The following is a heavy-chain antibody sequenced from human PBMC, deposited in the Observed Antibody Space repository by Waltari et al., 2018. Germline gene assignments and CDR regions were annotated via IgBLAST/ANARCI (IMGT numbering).Heavy chain of an antibody. CDR2: INPRGGST. D-gene: IGHD3-22*01. V-gene: IGHV1-46*01. CDR3: ARAGYYYDSSGQRYPVTGAIDY. CDR1: GYTFTSYY. J-gene: IGHJ4*02. Sequence: QVQLVQSGAEVKKPGASVKVSCKASGYTFTSYYMHWVRQAPGQGLEWMGIINPRGGSTSYAQKFQGRVTMTRDTSTSTVYMELSSLRSEDTAVYYCARAGYYYDSSGQRYPVTGAIDYWGQGTLVTVSS.